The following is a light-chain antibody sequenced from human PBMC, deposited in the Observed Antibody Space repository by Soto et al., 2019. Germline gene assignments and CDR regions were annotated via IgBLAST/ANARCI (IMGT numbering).Light chain of an antibody. Sequence: DTRMTQSPSTLSASVGDRVTFTCRASQNIRNWLAWYQQKPGEAPRLLIYDASSLESGVPSRFSGSGYGTEFTLAISSLQPDDSATYYCQQYNSYFGQGTELEIK. CDR1: QNIRNW. CDR2: DAS. V-gene: IGKV1-5*01. CDR3: QQYNSY. J-gene: IGKJ2*01.